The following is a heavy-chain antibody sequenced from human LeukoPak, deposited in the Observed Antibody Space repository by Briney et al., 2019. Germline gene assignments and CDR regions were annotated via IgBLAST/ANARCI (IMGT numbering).Heavy chain of an antibody. CDR2: INGDGSTT. J-gene: IGHJ6*02. CDR3: SSENYYGLGV. Sequence: PGGSLRLSCAASGITFSNHWMHWVRQVPGKGPVWVSRINGDGSTTEYADSVGGRFTISRDNAKNTLYLQMNSLRAEDTAVYFCSSENYYGLGVWGQGTTVTVSS. CDR1: GITFSNHW. V-gene: IGHV3-74*03.